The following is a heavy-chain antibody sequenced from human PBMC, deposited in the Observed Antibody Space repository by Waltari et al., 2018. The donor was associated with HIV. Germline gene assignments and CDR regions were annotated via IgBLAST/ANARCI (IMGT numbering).Heavy chain of an antibody. D-gene: IGHD3-22*01. CDR3: AREFYYDSTGYNSGFDY. CDR2: ISYDRSDK. V-gene: IGHV3-30*01. Sequence: QVHLVESGGGVVQPGRSLRLSCAASGFTFSTYVMHWVRRAPGKGLEWVADISYDRSDKYHADSVKGRFTISRDNSRNTLYLQMNSLRPEDTAVYFCAREFYYDSTGYNSGFDYWGQGTLVTVSS. J-gene: IGHJ4*02. CDR1: GFTFSTYV.